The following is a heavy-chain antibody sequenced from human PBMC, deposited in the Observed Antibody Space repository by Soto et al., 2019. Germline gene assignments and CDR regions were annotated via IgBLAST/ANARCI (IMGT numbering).Heavy chain of an antibody. Sequence: QVQLVQSGAEVKKPGASVNISCKASGYTFRNYYIHWVRQAPGQGLEWMGIINPTGGSRNYAQRFQGRVTLTMDTSTATVYMELSNLRFEDTAVYYCARDLAAGDYWGQGTLVTVSS. D-gene: IGHD2-15*01. CDR2: INPTGGSR. J-gene: IGHJ4*02. CDR3: ARDLAAGDY. V-gene: IGHV1-46*01. CDR1: GYTFRNYY.